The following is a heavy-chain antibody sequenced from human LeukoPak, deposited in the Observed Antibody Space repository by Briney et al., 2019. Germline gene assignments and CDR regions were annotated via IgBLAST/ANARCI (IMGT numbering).Heavy chain of an antibody. Sequence: SETLSLTCAVSGGPIMTAPYYWGWIRQPPGKGREWLGSVFHDGTTYYSPSLKSRVTVSADSSRNRFSLSLTSSSAADTAVYYCVRSGVVLQTGFDFWGQGALVTVSS. CDR2: VFHDGTT. J-gene: IGHJ4*02. CDR3: VRSGVVLQTGFDF. V-gene: IGHV4-39*07. D-gene: IGHD3-16*01. CDR1: GGPIMTAPYY.